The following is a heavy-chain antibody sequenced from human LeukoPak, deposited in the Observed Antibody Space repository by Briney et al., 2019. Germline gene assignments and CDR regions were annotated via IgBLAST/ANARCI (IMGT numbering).Heavy chain of an antibody. V-gene: IGHV3-23*01. CDR1: GFTFSNYG. D-gene: IGHD3-10*01. CDR3: AKGRGQGFDY. J-gene: IGHJ4*02. CDR2: ISGSGVTT. Sequence: GGSLRLSCAASGFTFSNYGMSWVRQAPGKGLEWVSAISGSGVTTYYADSVKGRFTISRDNSKNTLYLQMNSLRVEDTAVYYCAKGRGQGFDYWGQGTLVTVSS.